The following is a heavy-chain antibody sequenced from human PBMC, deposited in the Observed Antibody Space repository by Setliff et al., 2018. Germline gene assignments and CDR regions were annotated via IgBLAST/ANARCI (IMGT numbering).Heavy chain of an antibody. Sequence: ASETLSLTCTVSGGSISTYYWSWIRQPPGKGLEWIGYIHYSGSTNQNPSLKSRVTISLDTPKNQFSLKLSYMTAADTAVYYCARFLDPRDGYQNSPGFDFWGQGALVTVSS. CDR3: ARFLDPRDGYQNSPGFDF. J-gene: IGHJ4*02. CDR1: GGSISTYY. D-gene: IGHD2-21*01. V-gene: IGHV4-59*01. CDR2: IHYSGST.